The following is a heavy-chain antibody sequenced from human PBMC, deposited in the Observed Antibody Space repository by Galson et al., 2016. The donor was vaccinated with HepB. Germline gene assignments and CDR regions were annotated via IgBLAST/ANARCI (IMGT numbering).Heavy chain of an antibody. J-gene: IGHJ3*02. Sequence: SLRLSCAASGFTFRNHWMSWVRQAPGKGLEWVANINQDGSEKYYVDSVKGRVTISRDNAKNALYLQMNSLGAEDTAVYYCARDMSRRENSGYHAFDIWGQGTMVTASS. D-gene: IGHD3-22*01. CDR3: ARDMSRRENSGYHAFDI. CDR1: GFTFRNHW. V-gene: IGHV3-7*05. CDR2: INQDGSEK.